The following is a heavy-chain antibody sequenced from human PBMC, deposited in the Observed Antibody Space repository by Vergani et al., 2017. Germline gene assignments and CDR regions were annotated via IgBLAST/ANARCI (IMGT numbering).Heavy chain of an antibody. V-gene: IGHV2-5*04. CDR2: IYWNDDQ. CDR1: VFSPNTRGVS. D-gene: IGHD1-7*01. J-gene: IGHJ6*03. Sequence: QITLKESGPTLVKPTQTLTLTCTFPVFSPNTRGVSVAWIRQPPGKALDWLALIYWNDDQHYSPSLNNRVTITKDTSKNQVVLTMTNMDYVDTGTYYCVYRETEGGTTGCFYPFYYYCYMDVWGKGATVTVSS. CDR3: VYRETEGGTTGCFYPFYYYCYMDV.